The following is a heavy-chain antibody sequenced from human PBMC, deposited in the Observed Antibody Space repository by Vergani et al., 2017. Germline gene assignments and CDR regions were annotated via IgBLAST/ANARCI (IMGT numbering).Heavy chain of an antibody. CDR2: ISNDESKK. Sequence: QVQLAESGGGKAQLGKSLRLSCAASGLSFSSHAIHWARRVQARGWEWVAVISNDESKKYYADSVKGRFTISRDNSKNTLDLQMNSLRTQDTSVYYCAKAGSVTSGSLQYNFYMDVWGKGTTVTVS. CDR3: AKAGSVTSGSLQYNFYMDV. D-gene: IGHD3-10*01. J-gene: IGHJ6*03. V-gene: IGHV3-30*18. CDR1: GLSFSSHA.